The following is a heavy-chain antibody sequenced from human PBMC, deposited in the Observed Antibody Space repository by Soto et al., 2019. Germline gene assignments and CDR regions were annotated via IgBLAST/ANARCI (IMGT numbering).Heavy chain of an antibody. CDR2: INTYNGNT. D-gene: IGHD3-16*01. CDR1: GYTFTRYG. Sequence: QVXLVXSGAEVKXPXASVKVSCKASGYTFTRYGIGWARQAPGQGLEWMGWINTYNGNTNDAQNVQGRDTLTTDTSTSTAYMELRSLRSNDTAIYYCAMVDVYVTPSPQDVWGQGTTVIVSS. J-gene: IGHJ6*02. CDR3: AMVDVYVTPSPQDV. V-gene: IGHV1-18*01.